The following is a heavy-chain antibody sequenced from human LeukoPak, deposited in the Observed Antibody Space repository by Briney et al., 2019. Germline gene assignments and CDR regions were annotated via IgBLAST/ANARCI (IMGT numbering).Heavy chain of an antibody. J-gene: IGHJ5*02. V-gene: IGHV4-59*12. D-gene: IGHD3-3*01. CDR2: IYYSGST. CDR3: ARAGKLYYDFWSGYYGNWFDP. Sequence: PSETLSLTCTVSGGSISSYYWSWIRQPPGKGREWIGYIYYSGSTNYNPSLKSRVTISVDTSKNQFSLKLSSVTAADTAVYYCARAGKLYYDFWSGYYGNWFDPWGQGTLVTVSS. CDR1: GGSISSYY.